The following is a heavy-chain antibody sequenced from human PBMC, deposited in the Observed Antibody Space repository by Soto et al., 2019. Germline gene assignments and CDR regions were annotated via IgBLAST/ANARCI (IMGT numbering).Heavy chain of an antibody. CDR1: GFTFSSYG. D-gene: IGHD6-6*01. CDR2: ISYDGSNK. CDR3: AKGGGYSSSWGYYYYGMDV. J-gene: IGHJ6*02. Sequence: GGSLRLSCAASGFTFSSYGMHWVRQAPGKGLEWVAVISYDGSNKYYADSVKGRFTISRDNSKNTLYLQMNSLRAEDTAVYYCAKGGGYSSSWGYYYYGMDVWGQGTTVTVSS. V-gene: IGHV3-30*18.